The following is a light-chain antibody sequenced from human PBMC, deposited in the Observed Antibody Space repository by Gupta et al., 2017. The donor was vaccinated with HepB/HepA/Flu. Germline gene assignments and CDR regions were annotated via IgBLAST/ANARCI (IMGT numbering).Light chain of an antibody. CDR2: YAS. Sequence: EIVLTQSPATLSLSPGERATLSCRASQNVGSYLAWYQQKPGQAPRLLIYYASNRATGIPDRFSGSGSGTDFTLTSSTREPEDFAVYYWQQRSHSWTFGQGTKVEIK. J-gene: IGKJ1*01. CDR1: QNVGSY. CDR3: QQRSHSWT. V-gene: IGKV3-11*01.